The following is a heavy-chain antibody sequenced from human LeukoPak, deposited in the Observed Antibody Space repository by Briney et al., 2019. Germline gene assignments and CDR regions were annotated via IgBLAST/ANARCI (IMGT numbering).Heavy chain of an antibody. CDR1: GYTFTSYG. V-gene: IGHV1-18*01. D-gene: IGHD2-2*02. J-gene: IGHJ6*02. CDR3: ARLAYCSSTSCYMYYYYGMDV. Sequence: ASVKVSCKASGYTFTSYGISWVRQAPGQGLEWMGWISAYNGNTNYAQKPQGRVTMTTDTSTSTAYMELRSLRSDDTAVYYCARLAYCSSTSCYMYYYYGMDVWGQGTTVTVSS. CDR2: ISAYNGNT.